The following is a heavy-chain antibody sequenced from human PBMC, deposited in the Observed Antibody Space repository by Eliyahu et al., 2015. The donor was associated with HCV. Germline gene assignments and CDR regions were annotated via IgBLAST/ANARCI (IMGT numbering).Heavy chain of an antibody. CDR3: ARDLYCSSISCYPLLRYYYGMDV. CDR2: IWYDGSNK. V-gene: IGHV3-33*01. CDR1: GLTFSSYG. J-gene: IGHJ6*02. D-gene: IGHD2-2*01. Sequence: RLSCAASGLTFSSYGMHWVRQAPGKGLEWVAVIWYDGSNKYYADSVKGRFTISRDNSKNTLYLQMNSLRAEDTAVYYCARDLYCSSISCYPLLRYYYGMDVWGQGTTVTVSS.